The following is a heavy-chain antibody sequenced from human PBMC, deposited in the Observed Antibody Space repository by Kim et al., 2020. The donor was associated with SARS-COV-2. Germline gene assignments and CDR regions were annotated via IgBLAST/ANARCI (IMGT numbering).Heavy chain of an antibody. V-gene: IGHV3-11*06. CDR3: ARARNGYNPLLDY. Sequence: YADSGKGRSTISRDNAKNSLYLQMNSLRAEDTAVYYCARARNGYNPLLDYWGQGTLVTVSS. J-gene: IGHJ4*02. D-gene: IGHD5-12*01.